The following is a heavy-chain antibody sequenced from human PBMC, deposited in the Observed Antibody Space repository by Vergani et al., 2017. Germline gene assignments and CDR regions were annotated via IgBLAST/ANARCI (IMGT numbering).Heavy chain of an antibody. J-gene: IGHJ4*02. Sequence: EVQLVESGGGLLQPGRSLRLSCAASGFTFDDYAMHWVRQAPGKGLEWVSGISWKSGTIGYADSVKGRFTISRDNAKNSLCLQMNSLRPEDTALYYCAKDIGGSGSAADYWGQGTLVTVSS. CDR1: GFTFDDYA. V-gene: IGHV3-9*01. D-gene: IGHD3-10*01. CDR3: AKDIGGSGSAADY. CDR2: ISWKSGTI.